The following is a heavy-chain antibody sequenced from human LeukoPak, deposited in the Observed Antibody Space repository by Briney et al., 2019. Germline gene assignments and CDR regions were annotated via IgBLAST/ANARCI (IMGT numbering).Heavy chain of an antibody. CDR2: IYYSGST. D-gene: IGHD3-3*01. CDR3: ARDLSRYDFWSGPRGGWFDP. CDR1: GGSISSSSYY. V-gene: IGHV4-39*02. J-gene: IGHJ5*02. Sequence: SETLSLTCTVFGGSISSSSYYWGWIRQPPGKGLEWIGSIYYSGSTYYNPSLKSRVTISVDTSKNQFSLKLSSVTAADTAVYYCARDLSRYDFWSGPRGGWFDPWGQGTLVTVSS.